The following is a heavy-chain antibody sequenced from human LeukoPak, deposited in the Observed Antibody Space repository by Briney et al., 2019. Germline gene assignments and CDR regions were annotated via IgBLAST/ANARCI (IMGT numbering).Heavy chain of an antibody. D-gene: IGHD1-7*01. CDR2: MNPNSGNT. Sequence: ASVKVSCKASGYTFTSYDINWVRQATGQGLEWMGWMNPNSGNTGYAQKFQGRVTMTRNTSISTAYMELSSLRSEDTAVYYCARGRRELRPYYYYYMDVWGKGPTVTVSS. V-gene: IGHV1-8*01. CDR1: GYTFTSYD. CDR3: ARGRRELRPYYYYYMDV. J-gene: IGHJ6*03.